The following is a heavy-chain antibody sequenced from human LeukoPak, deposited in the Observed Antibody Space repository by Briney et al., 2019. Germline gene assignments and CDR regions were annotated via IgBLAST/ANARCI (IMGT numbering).Heavy chain of an antibody. CDR2: ISSSSSYI. CDR1: GFTFSSYS. V-gene: IGHV3-21*01. J-gene: IGHJ6*04. D-gene: IGHD1-26*01. Sequence: GGSLRLSCAASGFTFSSYSMNWVRQAPGKGLECVSSISSSSSYIYYADSVKGRFTISRDNAKNSLYLQMNSLRAEDTAVYYCARDPRGERELYYYYGMDVWGKGTTVTVSS. CDR3: ARDPRGERELYYYYGMDV.